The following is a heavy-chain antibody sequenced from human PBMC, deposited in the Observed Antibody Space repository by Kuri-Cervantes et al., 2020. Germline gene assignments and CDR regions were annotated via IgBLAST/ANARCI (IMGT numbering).Heavy chain of an antibody. V-gene: IGHV1-46*01. J-gene: IGHJ5*02. D-gene: IGHD2-2*01. Sequence: ASVKVSCKASGYTFTSYCMHWVRQAPGQGLEWMGIINPSGGSTSYAQKLQGRVTMTTDASTTTAYMELRSLTSDDTAVYYCARAVGYCSTISCYEGVWFDPWGQGTLVTVSS. CDR2: INPSGGST. CDR1: GYTFTSYC. CDR3: ARAVGYCSTISCYEGVWFDP.